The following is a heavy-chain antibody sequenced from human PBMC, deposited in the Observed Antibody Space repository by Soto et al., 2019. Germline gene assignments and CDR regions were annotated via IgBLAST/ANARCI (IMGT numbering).Heavy chain of an antibody. CDR1: GFTFTSSA. D-gene: IGHD2-2*01. CDR3: ARATSDCSSTSCSSGWFDP. V-gene: IGHV1-58*01. Sequence: GASVKVSCKASGFTFTSSAVQWVRQARGQRLEWIGWIVVGSGNTNYAQKFQERVTITRDMSTSTAYMELSSLRSEDTAVDYCARATSDCSSTSCSSGWFDPWGQGTLVTV. J-gene: IGHJ5*02. CDR2: IVVGSGNT.